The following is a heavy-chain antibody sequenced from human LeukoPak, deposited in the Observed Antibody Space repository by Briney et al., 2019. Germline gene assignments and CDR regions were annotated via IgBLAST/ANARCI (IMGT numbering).Heavy chain of an antibody. CDR3: ARVDGSPDY. D-gene: IGHD2-15*01. CDR2: MNPNSGNT. J-gene: IGHJ4*02. Sequence: ASVKVSCKASGYTFTGYYMHWVRQATGQGLEWMGWMNPNSGNTGYAQHFQGRVTITRDTSISTAYMELSSLRSEDTAMYYCARVDGSPDYWGQGTLVTVSS. V-gene: IGHV1-8*03. CDR1: GYTFTGYY.